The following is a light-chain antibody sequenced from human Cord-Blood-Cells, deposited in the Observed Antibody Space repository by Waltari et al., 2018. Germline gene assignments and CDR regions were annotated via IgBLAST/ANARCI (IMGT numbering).Light chain of an antibody. Sequence: SPSSLSASVGDRVTITCQASQDISNYLNWYQQKPGKAPKLLIYDASNLETGVPSRFSGSGSGTDFTFTISSLQPEDIATYYCQQYDNLPITFDQGTRLEIK. CDR3: QQYDNLPIT. J-gene: IGKJ5*01. CDR1: QDISNY. CDR2: DAS. V-gene: IGKV1-33*01.